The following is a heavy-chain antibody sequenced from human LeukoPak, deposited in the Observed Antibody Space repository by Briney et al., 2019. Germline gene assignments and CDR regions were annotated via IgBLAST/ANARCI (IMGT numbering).Heavy chain of an antibody. CDR1: GFTFPTFR. V-gene: IGHV3-7*02. D-gene: IGHD4-23*01. CDR2: IKEDGSDK. CDR3: AKSSGYGGIDFEY. Sequence: GGSLRLSCAASGFTFPTFRMSWVRQAPGKGLEWVANIKEDGSDKYYVDSVKGRFTISKDNAKNSLYLQMNSLRADDTAVYYCAKSSGYGGIDFEYWGQGTLVTVSS. J-gene: IGHJ4*02.